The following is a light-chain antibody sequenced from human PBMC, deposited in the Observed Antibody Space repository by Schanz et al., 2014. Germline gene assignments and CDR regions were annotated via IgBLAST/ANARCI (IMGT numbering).Light chain of an antibody. CDR1: SSDVGAYNY. CDR3: SSFEGRHNWV. CDR2: DVT. Sequence: QSALTQPPSASGSPGQSVTISCTGTSSDVGAYNYVSWYQQHPGKAPKLIISDVTRRPSGVPDRFSGSKSDNTASLTVSGLQAEDEATYYCSSFEGRHNWVFGGGTKLTVL. J-gene: IGLJ3*02. V-gene: IGLV2-8*01.